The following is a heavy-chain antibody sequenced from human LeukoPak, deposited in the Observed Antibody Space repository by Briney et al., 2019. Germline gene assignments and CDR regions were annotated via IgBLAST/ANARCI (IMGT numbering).Heavy chain of an antibody. D-gene: IGHD5-18*01. CDR3: ARSIRGYTYGFDDFDI. CDR2: ISYDGSNK. V-gene: IGHV3-30*03. CDR1: GFTFSSYG. J-gene: IGHJ3*02. Sequence: GRSLRLSCAASGFTFSSYGMHWVRQAPGKGLEWVAVISYDGSNKYYADSVKGRFTISRDNSKNTLYLQMNSLRAEDTAMYYCARSIRGYTYGFDDFDIWGQGTVITVSS.